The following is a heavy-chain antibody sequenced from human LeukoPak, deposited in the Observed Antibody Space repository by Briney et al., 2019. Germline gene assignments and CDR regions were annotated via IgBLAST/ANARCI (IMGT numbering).Heavy chain of an antibody. CDR2: ITVNNGYT. Sequence: ASVKVSCKAAGYTFTSHGFIWLRQAPGQGLEWMGWITVNNGYTKYAQELQGRVTMTTDTSTSTPYMELRSLRSDDTAVYYCAKVHCISTNCNHIWTYFDYWGQGTLVTVSS. V-gene: IGHV1-18*01. D-gene: IGHD2-2*01. CDR3: AKVHCISTNCNHIWTYFDY. CDR1: GYTFTSHG. J-gene: IGHJ4*02.